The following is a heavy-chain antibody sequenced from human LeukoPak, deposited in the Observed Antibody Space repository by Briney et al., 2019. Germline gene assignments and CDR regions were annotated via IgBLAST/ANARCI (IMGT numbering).Heavy chain of an antibody. Sequence: ASVKVSCKASGYTFTSYAMHWVRQAPGQGLEWMGWINAGNGNTKYSQKFQDRVTITRDTSASTVYMELSSLGSEDTAVYYCARDRWLQKYYFDYWGQGTLVTVSP. CDR3: ARDRWLQKYYFDY. J-gene: IGHJ4*02. CDR2: INAGNGNT. V-gene: IGHV1-3*01. D-gene: IGHD5-24*01. CDR1: GYTFTSYA.